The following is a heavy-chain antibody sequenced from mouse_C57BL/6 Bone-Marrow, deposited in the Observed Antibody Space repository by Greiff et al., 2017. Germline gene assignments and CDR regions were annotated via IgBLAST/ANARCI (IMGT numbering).Heavy chain of an antibody. J-gene: IGHJ4*01. V-gene: IGHV5-15*01. CDR3: ARHLCYAMDY. Sequence: EVKLMESGGGLVQPGGSLKLSCAASGFTFSDYGMAWVRQAPRKGPEWVAFISNLAYSIYYADTVTGRFTISRENAKNTLYLEMSSLRSEDTAMYYCARHLCYAMDYWGQGTSVTVSS. CDR2: ISNLAYSI. CDR1: GFTFSDYG.